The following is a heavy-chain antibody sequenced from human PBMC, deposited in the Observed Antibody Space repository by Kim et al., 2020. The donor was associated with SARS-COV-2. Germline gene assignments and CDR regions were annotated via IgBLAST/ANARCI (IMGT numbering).Heavy chain of an antibody. CDR1: GFTFSSYG. D-gene: IGHD3-10*01. V-gene: IGHV3-33*01. J-gene: IGHJ6*02. CDR2: IWYDGSNK. Sequence: GGSLRLSCAASGFTFSSYGMHWVRQAPGKGLEWVAVIWYDGSNKYYADSVKGRFTIPRDNSKNTLYLQMNSLRAEDTAVYYCARTLLWFGDSRGMDVWGQGTTVTVSS. CDR3: ARTLLWFGDSRGMDV.